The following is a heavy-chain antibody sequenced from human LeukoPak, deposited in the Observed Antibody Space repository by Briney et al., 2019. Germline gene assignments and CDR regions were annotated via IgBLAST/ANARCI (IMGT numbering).Heavy chain of an antibody. D-gene: IGHD3-9*01. Sequence: GGSLRLSCAASGFTFSSYAMSWVRQAPGKGLEWVSAISGSGGSTYYADSVKGRFTISRDISKNTLYLQMNSLRAEDTAVYYCARGLNHILTGSFNWFDPWGQGTLVTVSS. CDR3: ARGLNHILTGSFNWFDP. CDR1: GFTFSSYA. V-gene: IGHV3-23*01. J-gene: IGHJ5*02. CDR2: ISGSGGST.